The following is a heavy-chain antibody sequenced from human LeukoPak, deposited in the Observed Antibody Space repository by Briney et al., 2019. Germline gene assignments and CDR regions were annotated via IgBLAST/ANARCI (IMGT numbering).Heavy chain of an antibody. V-gene: IGHV4-31*03. D-gene: IGHD5-24*01. CDR1: GGSISSGGYY. CDR3: ARLIGYNYNWFDP. J-gene: IGHJ5*02. Sequence: SETLSLTCTVSGGSISSGGYYWSWIRQHPGKGLEWIGYIYYSGSTYYNPSLKSRVTISVDTSKDQFSLKLSSVTAADTAVYYCARLIGYNYNWFDPWGQGTLVTVSS. CDR2: IYYSGST.